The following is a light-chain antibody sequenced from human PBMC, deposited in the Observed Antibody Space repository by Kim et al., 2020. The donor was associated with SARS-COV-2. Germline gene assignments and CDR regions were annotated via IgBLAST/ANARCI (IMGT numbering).Light chain of an antibody. V-gene: IGLV2-11*03. J-gene: IGLJ3*02. CDR2: YVY. CDR1: SSDVGGYDF. Sequence: GQSVTISCTGTSSDVGGYDFVSWHQQHPGKAPKLLIFYVYNRPSGVPNRFSGSKSGNTASLTISGLQAEDEADYYCCAFAGTNTWVFGTGTTLTVL. CDR3: CAFAGTNTWV.